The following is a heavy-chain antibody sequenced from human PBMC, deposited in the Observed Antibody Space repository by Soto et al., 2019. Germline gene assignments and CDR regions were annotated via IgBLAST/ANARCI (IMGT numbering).Heavy chain of an antibody. D-gene: IGHD3-3*01. J-gene: IGHJ6*03. CDR3: ARTYYDFWSALYYMDV. V-gene: IGHV4-31*03. CDR1: GGSSRSGGYY. CDR2: IYYSGST. Sequence: SETLSLTCTVSGGSSRSGGYYWSWIRQHPGKGLEWIGYIYYSGSTYYNPSLKSRVTISVDTSKNQFSLKPSSVTAADTAVYYCARTYYDFWSALYYMDVWGKGTTVTVSS.